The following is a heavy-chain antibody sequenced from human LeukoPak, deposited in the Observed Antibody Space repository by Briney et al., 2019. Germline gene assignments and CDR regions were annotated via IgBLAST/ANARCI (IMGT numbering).Heavy chain of an antibody. Sequence: SETLSLTCTVSGGSVSSGSYYWSWIRQPPGKGLEWIGYIYYSGSTNYNPSLKSRVTISVDTSKNQFSLKLSSVTAADTAVYYCARGTRSFDYWGQGTLVTVSS. CDR3: ARGTRSFDY. V-gene: IGHV4-61*01. J-gene: IGHJ4*02. D-gene: IGHD1-1*01. CDR2: IYYSGST. CDR1: GGSVSSGSYY.